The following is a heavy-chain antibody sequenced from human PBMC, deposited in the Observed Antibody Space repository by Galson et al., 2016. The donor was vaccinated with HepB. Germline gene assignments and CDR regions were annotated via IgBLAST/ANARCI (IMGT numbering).Heavy chain of an antibody. CDR2: ITSRRNYI. CDR3: ARDVSGYSGVQ. Sequence: SLRLSCAASGFSFSSYSMNWIRQAPGKGLEWVSSITSRRNYIHYADSVKGRFTITRDNAKKSLYLQMNSLRVEDTAMYYCARDVSGYSGVQWGQGTLVTVS. V-gene: IGHV3-21*01. CDR1: GFSFSSYS. D-gene: IGHD5-12*01. J-gene: IGHJ4*02.